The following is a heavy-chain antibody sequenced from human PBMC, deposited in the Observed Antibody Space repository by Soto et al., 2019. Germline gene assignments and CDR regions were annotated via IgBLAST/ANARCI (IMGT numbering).Heavy chain of an antibody. V-gene: IGHV3-30*18. CDR2: ISYDGSNK. CDR3: AKRGYPGDIVLDYGMDV. J-gene: IGHJ6*02. D-gene: IGHD2-2*01. Sequence: PGGSLRLSCAASGFTFSSYGMHWVRQAPGKGLEWVAVISYDGSNKYYADSVKGRFTISRDNSKNTLYLQMNSLRAEDTAVYYCAKRGYPGDIVLDYGMDVWGQGTTVTVSS. CDR1: GFTFSSYG.